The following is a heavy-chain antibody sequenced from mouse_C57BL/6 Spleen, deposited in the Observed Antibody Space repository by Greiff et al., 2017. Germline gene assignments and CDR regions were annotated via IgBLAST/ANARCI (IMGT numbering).Heavy chain of an antibody. CDR2: IYPGDGDT. J-gene: IGHJ2*01. CDR3: ARGTGYYFDY. Sequence: LVESGAELVKPGASVKISCKASGYAFSSYWMNWVKQRPGKGLEWIGQIYPGDGDTNYNGKFKGKATLTADKSSSTAYMQLSSLTSEDSAVYFCARGTGYYFDYWGQGTTLTVSS. D-gene: IGHD2-2*01. CDR1: GYAFSSYW. V-gene: IGHV1-80*01.